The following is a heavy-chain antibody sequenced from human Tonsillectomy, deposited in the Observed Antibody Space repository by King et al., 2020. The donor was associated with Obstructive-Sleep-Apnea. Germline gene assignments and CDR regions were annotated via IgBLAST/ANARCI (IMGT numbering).Heavy chain of an antibody. CDR1: GFTFVDFF. V-gene: IGHV3-20*04. CDR3: AWDRGSS. CDR2: INWDGGST. D-gene: IGHD6-13*01. Sequence: VQLVESGGGVVRPGGSLGLSCAASGFTFVDFFMSWVRPVPGEGVEWGSGINWDGGSTGYADSVKGRFTISRDNAKNSLYLQMKSLRAEETALYYCAWDRGSSWGQGTLVTVSS. J-gene: IGHJ4*02.